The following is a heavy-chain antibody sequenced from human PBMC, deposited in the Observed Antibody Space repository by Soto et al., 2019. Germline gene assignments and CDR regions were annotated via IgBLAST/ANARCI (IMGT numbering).Heavy chain of an antibody. J-gene: IGHJ3*02. D-gene: IGHD4-17*01. V-gene: IGHV1-18*01. CDR1: GYTFTSYG. CDR3: ARRSDYGDYGSGGAFDI. CDR2: ISAYNGNT. Sequence: QVQPVQSGAEVKKPGASVKVSCKASGYTFTSYGISWVRQAPGQGLEWMGWISAYNGNTNYAQKLQGRVTMTTDTSTSTAYMELRSLRSDDTAVYYCARRSDYGDYGSGGAFDIWGQGTMVTVSS.